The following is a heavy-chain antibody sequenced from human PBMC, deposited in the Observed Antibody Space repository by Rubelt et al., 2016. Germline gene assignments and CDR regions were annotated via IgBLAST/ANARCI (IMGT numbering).Heavy chain of an antibody. CDR1: GGTFSSYA. Sequence: GGTFSSYAISWVRQAPGQGLEWMGGIIPIFGTANYAQKFQGRVTITADESTSTAYMELSSLRSEDTAVYYCAAVTMVRGVIGGDYWGQGTLVTVSS. D-gene: IGHD3-10*01. CDR3: AAVTMVRGVIGGDY. CDR2: IIPIFGTA. J-gene: IGHJ4*02. V-gene: IGHV1-69*01.